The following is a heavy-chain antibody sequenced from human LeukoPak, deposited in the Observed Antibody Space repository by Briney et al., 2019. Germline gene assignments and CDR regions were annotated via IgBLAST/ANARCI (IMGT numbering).Heavy chain of an antibody. CDR3: ARDYGDYLPGDDAFDI. V-gene: IGHV1-2*02. CDR2: INPNSGGT. Sequence: GASVKVSCKASGYTFTGYYMHWVRQAPGQGLEWMGWINPNSGGTNYARKFQGRVTMTRDTSISTAYMELSRLRSDDTAVYYCARDYGDYLPGDDAFDIWGQRTMVTVSS. D-gene: IGHD4-17*01. CDR1: GYTFTGYY. J-gene: IGHJ3*02.